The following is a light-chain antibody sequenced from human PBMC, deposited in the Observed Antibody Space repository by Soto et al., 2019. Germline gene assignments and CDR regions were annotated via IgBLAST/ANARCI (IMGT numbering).Light chain of an antibody. CDR1: GSDVGGYDY. V-gene: IGLV2-14*01. CDR3: SSYTSSSTYV. Sequence: QSMLTQPASVSGSPGQSITISCTGTGSDVGGYDYVSWYQHHPGKAPKVMIYEVTNRPPGVSNRFSGSKSGNTASLTISGLLAEDEADYYCSSYTSSSTYVFGTGTKVTV. J-gene: IGLJ1*01. CDR2: EVT.